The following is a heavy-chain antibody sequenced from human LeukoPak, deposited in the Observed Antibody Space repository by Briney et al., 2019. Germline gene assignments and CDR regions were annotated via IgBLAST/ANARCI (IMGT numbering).Heavy chain of an antibody. D-gene: IGHD1-26*01. CDR2: IYYSGST. J-gene: IGHJ4*02. CDR1: GGSISSGGYD. V-gene: IGHV4-31*03. CDR3: ARANGGSYPYFDY. Sequence: KTSQTLSLTCTVSGGSISSGGYDWSWIRQHPGKGLEWIGYIYYSGSTYYNPSLKSRVTISVDTSKNQFSLKLSSVTAADTAVYYCARANGGSYPYFDYWGQGTLVTVSS.